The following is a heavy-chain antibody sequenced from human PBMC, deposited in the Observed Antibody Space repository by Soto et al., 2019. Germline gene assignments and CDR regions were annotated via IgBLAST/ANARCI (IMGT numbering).Heavy chain of an antibody. CDR1: GYTFTSYG. CDR2: ISAYNGNT. J-gene: IGHJ3*02. D-gene: IGHD6-13*01. CDR3: ARDPKTFYSSSWYDAFDI. Sequence: ASVKVSCKASGYTFTSYGISWVRQAPGQGLEWMGWISAYNGNTNYAQKLQGRVTMTTDTSTSTAYMELRSLRSDDTAVYYCARDPKTFYSSSWYDAFDIWGQGTMVTVSS. V-gene: IGHV1-18*01.